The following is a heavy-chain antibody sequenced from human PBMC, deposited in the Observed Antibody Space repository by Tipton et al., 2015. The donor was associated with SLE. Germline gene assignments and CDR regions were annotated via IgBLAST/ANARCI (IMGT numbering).Heavy chain of an antibody. D-gene: IGHD6-13*01. J-gene: IGHJ3*02. Sequence: TLSLTCTVSGGSIVSNSHYWAWVRRPPGKGLEWMGSVSSTGGAYYNPSLKSRVTISVDPSKNQFSLRLTSLTAADTAVYYCARVVYSFSDAFDIWGQGTLVTVSS. CDR2: VSSTGGA. V-gene: IGHV4-39*07. CDR1: GGSIVSNSHY. CDR3: ARVVYSFSDAFDI.